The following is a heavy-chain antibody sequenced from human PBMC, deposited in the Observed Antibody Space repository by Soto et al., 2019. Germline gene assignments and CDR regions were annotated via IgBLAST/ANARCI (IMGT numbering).Heavy chain of an antibody. CDR1: GFTFSSYG. Sequence: QRLSCAASGFTFSSYGMHWVRQAPGKGLEWVAVISYDGSNKYYADSVKGRFTISRDNSKNTLYLQMNSLRAEDTAVYYCAKDRYCSGGSCYYGMDVWGQGTTVTVSS. D-gene: IGHD2-15*01. CDR3: AKDRYCSGGSCYYGMDV. CDR2: ISYDGSNK. V-gene: IGHV3-30*18. J-gene: IGHJ6*02.